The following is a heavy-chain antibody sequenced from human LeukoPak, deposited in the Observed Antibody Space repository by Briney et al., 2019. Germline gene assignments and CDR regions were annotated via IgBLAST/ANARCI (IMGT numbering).Heavy chain of an antibody. D-gene: IGHD3-22*01. CDR3: ARGPSYYYDSSGYYVQPGGGDY. J-gene: IGHJ4*02. CDR2: INSDGSST. V-gene: IGHV3-74*01. Sequence: GGSLRLSCAASGNYWMHWVRQAPGKGLVWVSRINSDGSSTSYADSVKGRFTISRDNAKNTLYLQMNGLRAEDTAVYYCARGPSYYYDSSGYYVQPGGGDYWGQGTLVTVSS. CDR1: GNYW.